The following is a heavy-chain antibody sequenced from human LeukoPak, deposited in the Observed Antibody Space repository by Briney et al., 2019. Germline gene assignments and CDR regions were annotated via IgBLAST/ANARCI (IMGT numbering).Heavy chain of an antibody. CDR3: ARDVVVVVAATKYYYGMDV. J-gene: IGHJ6*02. D-gene: IGHD2-15*01. CDR1: GESFSGYY. Sequence: PSETQSLTCAVYGESFSGYYWSWLRQPPRKGLEWIGEITHSGSINYNPSLKSRVTISVDTSKNQFSLKLSSATAADTAVYYCARDVVVVVAATKYYYGMDVWGQGTTVTVSS. CDR2: ITHSGSI. V-gene: IGHV4-34*01.